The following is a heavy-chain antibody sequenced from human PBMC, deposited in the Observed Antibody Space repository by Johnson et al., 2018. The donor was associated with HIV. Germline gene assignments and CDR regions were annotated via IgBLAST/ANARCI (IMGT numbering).Heavy chain of an antibody. CDR1: GFTFSSYW. J-gene: IGHJ3*02. CDR2: ISGGGSAI. V-gene: IGHV3-48*04. Sequence: MLLVESGGGLVQPGGSLRLSCAASGFTFSSYWMSWIRQAPGKGLEWISYISGGGSAIYYADSVRGRFTISRDNAKNSLYLQMNSLRAEDTAVYYCAKGFGASSGAFDIWGQGTMVT. CDR3: AKGFGASSGAFDI. D-gene: IGHD1-26*01.